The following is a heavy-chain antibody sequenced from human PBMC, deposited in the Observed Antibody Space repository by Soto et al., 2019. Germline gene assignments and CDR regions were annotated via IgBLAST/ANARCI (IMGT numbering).Heavy chain of an antibody. Sequence: SETLSLTCTVSGDSINSGVYYWSWIRQHPGKGLEWIGYISYSGSTYYNPSLKSRVTMSVDTSKNQLSLKLSSVTAADTALYYCARHTLTVHYFDPWGQGTLVTVSS. V-gene: IGHV4-31*03. J-gene: IGHJ5*02. D-gene: IGHD1-26*01. CDR2: ISYSGST. CDR3: ARHTLTVHYFDP. CDR1: GDSINSGVYY.